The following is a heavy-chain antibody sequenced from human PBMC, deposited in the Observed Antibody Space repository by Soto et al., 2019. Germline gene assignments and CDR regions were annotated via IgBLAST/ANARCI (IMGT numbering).Heavy chain of an antibody. CDR1: GGSISSYY. V-gene: IGHV4-59*01. D-gene: IGHD3-3*02. CDR3: ARDFSGAFDY. Sequence: PSETLSLTCTVSGGSISSYYWSWIRQPPGKGLEWIGYIYNSGSTNYNPSLKSRVTISVDTSKNQFSLKLSSVTAADTAVYYCARDFSGAFDYWGQGTQVTVSS. J-gene: IGHJ4*02. CDR2: IYNSGST.